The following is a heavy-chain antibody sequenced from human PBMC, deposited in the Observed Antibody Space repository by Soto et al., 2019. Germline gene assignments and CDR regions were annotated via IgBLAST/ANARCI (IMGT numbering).Heavy chain of an antibody. CDR2: TYYRSKWYN. V-gene: IGHV6-1*01. CDR3: ARDQGYSYGPIFYYYGMDV. D-gene: IGHD5-18*01. CDR1: GDSVSSNSAA. J-gene: IGHJ6*02. Sequence: SQTLSLTCAISGDSVSSNSAAWNWIRQSPSRGLEWLGRTYYRSKWYNDYAVSVKSRITINPDTSKNQFSLQLNSVTPEDTAVYYCARDQGYSYGPIFYYYGMDVRGQGTTVTVSS.